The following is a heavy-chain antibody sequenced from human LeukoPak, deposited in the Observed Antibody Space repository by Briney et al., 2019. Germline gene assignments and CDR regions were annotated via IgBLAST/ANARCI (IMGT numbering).Heavy chain of an antibody. J-gene: IGHJ4*02. D-gene: IGHD5-18*01. CDR3: ARAEARRGYSYGIFDY. CDR1: GYTFTSYG. Sequence: VASVKVSCKASGYTFTSYGISWVRQAPGQGLEWMGWMNPNSGNTGYAQKFQGRVTMTRNTSISTAYMELSSLRSEDTAVYYCARAEARRGYSYGIFDYWGQGTLVTVSS. V-gene: IGHV1-8*02. CDR2: MNPNSGNT.